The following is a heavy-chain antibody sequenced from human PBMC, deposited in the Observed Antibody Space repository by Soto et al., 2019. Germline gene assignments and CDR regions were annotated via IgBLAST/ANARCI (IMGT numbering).Heavy chain of an antibody. J-gene: IGHJ5*02. CDR3: ARGPEYSSASGWFDT. Sequence: ASVKVSCKASGYTFTGYYMHWVRQAPGQGLEWMGWINPNSGGTNYAQKFQGWVTMTRDTSISTAYMELSRLRSDDTAVYYCARGPEYSSASGWFDTWGQGTLVTVSS. V-gene: IGHV1-2*04. CDR2: INPNSGGT. D-gene: IGHD6-6*01. CDR1: GYTFTGYY.